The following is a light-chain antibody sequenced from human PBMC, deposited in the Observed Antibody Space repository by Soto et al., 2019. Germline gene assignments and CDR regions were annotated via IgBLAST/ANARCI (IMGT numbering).Light chain of an antibody. CDR2: AAS. J-gene: IGKJ1*01. Sequence: DIQMTQSPSSLSASVEDRVIITCRASQSISNHLNSYQQKPGKAPTLLIFAASSLQRGVPSRFSGSRSGPDFTLTSSSLRPGDFATYYCKQSYSSPPTFGQWTKVDIK. CDR1: QSISNH. CDR3: KQSYSSPPT. V-gene: IGKV1-39*01.